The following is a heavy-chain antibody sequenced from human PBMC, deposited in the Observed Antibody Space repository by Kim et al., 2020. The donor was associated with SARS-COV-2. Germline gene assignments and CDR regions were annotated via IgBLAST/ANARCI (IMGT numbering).Heavy chain of an antibody. Sequence: GESLKISCKGSGYSFTSYWISWVRQMPGKGLEWMGRIDPSDSYTNYSPSFQGHVTISADKSISTAYLQWSSLKASDTAMYYCAVSGNSAGDYYYGMDVWGKGNTVTVSS. CDR3: AVSGNSAGDYYYGMDV. D-gene: IGHD3-22*01. CDR1: GYSFTSYW. J-gene: IGHJ6*04. V-gene: IGHV5-10-1*01. CDR2: IDPSDSYT.